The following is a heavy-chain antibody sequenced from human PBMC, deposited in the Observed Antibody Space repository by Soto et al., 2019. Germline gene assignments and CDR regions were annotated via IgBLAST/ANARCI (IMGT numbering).Heavy chain of an antibody. V-gene: IGHV3-66*01. CDR2: IYNGGST. CDR1: GFTVSSDY. CDR3: ARDRGGWTTTLEY. D-gene: IGHD6-19*01. J-gene: IGHJ4*02. Sequence: EVQLVESGGGLVQPGGSLRLSCVDSGFTVSSDYMSWVRQAPGKGPEWVSVIYNGGSTYYADSVKGRFTISRDNSKNTLYLQMNSLRAEDTAVYYCARDRGGWTTTLEYWGQGTLVTVSS.